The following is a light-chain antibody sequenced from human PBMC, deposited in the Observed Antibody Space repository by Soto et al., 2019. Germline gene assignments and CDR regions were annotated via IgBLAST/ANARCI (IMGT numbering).Light chain of an antibody. CDR2: GAS. CDR1: QTVGSNY. Sequence: EIGLTQSPGTLSLSPGEGATLSCRASQTVGSNYLAWYQQKPGQAPRLLIYGASIRATGIPDRFSGSGSGTGFTLIISRLEPEDFAVYYCQLFSTSSITFGQGTRLEIK. J-gene: IGKJ5*01. V-gene: IGKV3-20*01. CDR3: QLFSTSSIT.